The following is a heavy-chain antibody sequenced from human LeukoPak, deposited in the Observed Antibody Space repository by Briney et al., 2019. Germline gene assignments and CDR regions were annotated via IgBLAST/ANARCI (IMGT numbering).Heavy chain of an antibody. V-gene: IGHV1-2*02. Sequence: ASVKVSCKASGYTFTGYYMHWVRQAPGQGLEWMGWINPNSGGTNYAQKFQGRVTMTRDTSISTAYMELSRLRSDDTAVYYCARAPVGARGYFDYWGQGTLVTVSS. CDR1: GYTFTGYY. CDR3: ARAPVGARGYFDY. D-gene: IGHD1-26*01. J-gene: IGHJ4*02. CDR2: INPNSGGT.